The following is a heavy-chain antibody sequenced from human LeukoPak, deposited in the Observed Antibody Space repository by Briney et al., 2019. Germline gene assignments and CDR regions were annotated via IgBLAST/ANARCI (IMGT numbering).Heavy chain of an antibody. CDR3: ARDLRSCSGGECYEYNGFDP. D-gene: IGHD2-21*01. V-gene: IGHV3-53*04. J-gene: IGHJ5*02. Sequence: GGSLTLSHGAAGFSVNSNYMAWVRQAPGKGLEWVALIYSGGSTHYSDSVRGRFTISRHNSNNTLYLQMRSLRPDDTAVYYCARDLRSCSGGECYEYNGFDPWGQGTLVTVSS. CDR1: GFSVNSNY. CDR2: IYSGGST.